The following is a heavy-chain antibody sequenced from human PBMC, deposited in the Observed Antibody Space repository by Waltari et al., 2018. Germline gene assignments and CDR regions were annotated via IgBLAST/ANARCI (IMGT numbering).Heavy chain of an antibody. J-gene: IGHJ4*02. CDR2: IGENEIVL. Sequence: EVYLLESGGGLVQPGGSVRLSCVDSGFPFSTYAMAWVGQAPGKGLEWVSSIGENEIVLRDLDSVKGRFTISRDNSKNTLYLHINSLRVEDTAMYYCVRGPPMVGNLDSWGQGTLVTVSS. V-gene: IGHV3-23*01. CDR3: VRGPPMVGNLDS. CDR1: GFPFSTYA. D-gene: IGHD3-10*01.